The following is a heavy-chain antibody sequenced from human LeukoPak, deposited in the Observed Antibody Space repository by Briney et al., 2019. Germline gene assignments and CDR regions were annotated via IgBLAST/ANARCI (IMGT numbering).Heavy chain of an antibody. D-gene: IGHD3-22*01. Sequence: GGSLRLSCAASGFTLSSYGMSWVRQAPGKGLEWVSAISGSGDRTYYADSVKGRFTISRDNSKNTLYLQMNSLKTEDTAVYYCTTGRFYDSSGYPGRNAFDIWGQGTMVTVSS. CDR1: GFTLSSYG. J-gene: IGHJ3*02. CDR3: TTGRFYDSSGYPGRNAFDI. V-gene: IGHV3-23*01. CDR2: ISGSGDRT.